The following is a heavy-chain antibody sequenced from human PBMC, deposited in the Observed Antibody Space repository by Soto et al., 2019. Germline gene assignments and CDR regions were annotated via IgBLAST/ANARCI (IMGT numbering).Heavy chain of an antibody. CDR1: GFTFSSYG. Sequence: QVQLVESGGGVVQPGRSLRLSCAASGFTFSSYGMHWVRQAPGKGLEWVAVIWYDGSNKYYADSVKGRFTISRDNSKNTLYLQMNSLRAEDTAVHYCAREVGDYFDYWGHGTLVTVSS. J-gene: IGHJ4*01. V-gene: IGHV3-33*01. CDR3: AREVGDYFDY. CDR2: IWYDGSNK.